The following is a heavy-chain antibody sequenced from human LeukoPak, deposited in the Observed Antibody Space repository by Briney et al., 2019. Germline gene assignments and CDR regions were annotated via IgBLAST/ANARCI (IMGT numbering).Heavy chain of an antibody. CDR1: GFTFSDYY. CDR2: ISSSGSTI. V-gene: IGHV3-11*04. J-gene: IGHJ4*02. Sequence: GGSLRLSCAASGFTFSDYYMSWIRQAPGKGLEWVSYISSSGSTIYYADSVKGRFTISRDNSKNTLYLQMNSLRAEDTAVYYCARDLKPYSSSSLVDYWGQGTLVTVSS. CDR3: ARDLKPYSSSSLVDY. D-gene: IGHD6-6*01.